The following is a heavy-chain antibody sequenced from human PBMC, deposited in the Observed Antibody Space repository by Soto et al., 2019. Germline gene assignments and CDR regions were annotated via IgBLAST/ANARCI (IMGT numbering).Heavy chain of an antibody. CDR2: IYGGGRT. V-gene: IGHV4-30-4*08. Sequence: SETLCLTCTVSGGTISSGDYYWSWNRQPPGKGLEWIGKIYGGGRTYDNPSQKRLVTITVDTSKNQFPQKLSLVTAADTALYYFDRGYLSRGVLADAFDYWGQRTMVTVSS. CDR3: DRGYLSRGVLADAFDY. D-gene: IGHD2-15*01. CDR1: GGTISSGDYY. J-gene: IGHJ4*01.